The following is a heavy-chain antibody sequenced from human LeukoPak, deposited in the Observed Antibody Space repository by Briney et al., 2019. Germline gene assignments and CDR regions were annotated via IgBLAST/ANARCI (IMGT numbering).Heavy chain of an antibody. V-gene: IGHV3-74*01. Sequence: PGGSLRLSCAASGFTFTDFWMHWVRQAQGGGLVWVSRVKGDEISTLYADSVKGRFTISRDNAKNTLYLQMNSLRADDTALYYCATGPYSAFEMWGQGTMVTVSS. CDR1: GFTFTDFW. J-gene: IGHJ3*02. CDR3: ATGPYSAFEM. D-gene: IGHD2-21*01. CDR2: VKGDEIST.